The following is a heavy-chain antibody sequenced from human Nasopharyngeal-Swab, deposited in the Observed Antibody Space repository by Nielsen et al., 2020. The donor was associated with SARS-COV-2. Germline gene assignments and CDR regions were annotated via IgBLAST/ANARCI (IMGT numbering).Heavy chain of an antibody. J-gene: IGHJ1*01. V-gene: IGHV3-30*02. CDR2: IRYDGTDI. D-gene: IGHD2-2*01. Sequence: VRQVPGKGLEWVAFIRYDGTDIYYGDSVRGRFTISRDNSKNTLYLQVNSLRAEDTAVYYCAKGRGDIVVVPAAIPEYFRHWGQGTLVTVSS. CDR3: AKGRGDIVVVPAAIPEYFRH.